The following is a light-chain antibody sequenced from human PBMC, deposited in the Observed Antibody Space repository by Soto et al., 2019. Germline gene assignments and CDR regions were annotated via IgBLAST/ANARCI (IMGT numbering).Light chain of an antibody. V-gene: IGKV1-5*01. Sequence: DIQMTQSPSTLSASVVDRVIITCRASQTISYWLAWYQVKPGKAPKLLIYDASNLESGVPSRFSGSASGTEFTLTISSLQPDDFATYYCQQYNSYWTFGQGTKVDIK. J-gene: IGKJ1*01. CDR2: DAS. CDR1: QTISYW. CDR3: QQYNSYWT.